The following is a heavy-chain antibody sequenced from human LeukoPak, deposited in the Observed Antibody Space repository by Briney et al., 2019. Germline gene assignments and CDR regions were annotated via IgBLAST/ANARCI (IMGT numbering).Heavy chain of an antibody. CDR1: GYTFSSYA. J-gene: IGHJ4*02. D-gene: IGHD6-19*01. V-gene: IGHV3-64D*06. CDR2: ISSNGGST. Sequence: GGSLRLSCSASGYTFSSYAMHWVRQAPGKGLEYVSAISSNGGSTYYADSVKGRFTISRDNSKNTLYLQMSSLRAEDTAVYYCVKDTVAGTPTYYFDYWGQGTLVTVSS. CDR3: VKDTVAGTPTYYFDY.